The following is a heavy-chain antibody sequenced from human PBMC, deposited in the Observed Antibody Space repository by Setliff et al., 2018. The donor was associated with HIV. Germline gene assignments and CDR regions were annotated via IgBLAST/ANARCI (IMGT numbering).Heavy chain of an antibody. Sequence: ASETLSLTCTVSGGSISSSSYYWGWIRQPPGKGLEWIGSIYYRGSTYYNPSLKSRVTISVDTSKNQFSLKLISVTAADTAVYYCARGRRDPQVRRKEVGYFDYWGQGTLVTVSS. CDR2: IYYRGST. CDR3: ARGRRDPQVRRKEVGYFDY. CDR1: GGSISSSSYY. V-gene: IGHV4-39*01. J-gene: IGHJ4*02. D-gene: IGHD2-2*01.